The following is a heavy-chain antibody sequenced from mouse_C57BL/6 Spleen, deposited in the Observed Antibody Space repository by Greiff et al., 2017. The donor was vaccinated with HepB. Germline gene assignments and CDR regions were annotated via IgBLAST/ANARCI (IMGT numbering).Heavy chain of an antibody. CDR2: INPNNGGT. D-gene: IGHD1-1*01. J-gene: IGHJ2*01. CDR1: GYTFTDYY. V-gene: IGHV1-26*01. CDR3: ARYYYGSMGAHFDY. Sequence: EVQLQQSGPELVKPGASVKISCKASGYTFTDYYMNWVKQSHGKSLEWIGDINPNNGGTSYNQKFKGKATLTVDKSSSTAYMELRSLTSEDSAVYYCARYYYGSMGAHFDYWGQGTTLTVSS.